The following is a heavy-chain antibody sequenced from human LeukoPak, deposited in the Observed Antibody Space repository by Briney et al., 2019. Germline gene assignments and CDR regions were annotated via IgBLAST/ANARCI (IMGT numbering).Heavy chain of an antibody. Sequence: SETLSLTCTVSGGSISSYYWSWIRQPPGKGLEWIGYIYYSGSTNYNPSLKSRVTISVDTSKNQFSLKLSSVTAADTAVYYCARDLMEWFGREKTEDYYGMDVWGQGTTVTVSS. CDR2: IYYSGST. CDR1: GGSISSYY. V-gene: IGHV4-59*01. D-gene: IGHD3-10*01. J-gene: IGHJ6*02. CDR3: ARDLMEWFGREKTEDYYGMDV.